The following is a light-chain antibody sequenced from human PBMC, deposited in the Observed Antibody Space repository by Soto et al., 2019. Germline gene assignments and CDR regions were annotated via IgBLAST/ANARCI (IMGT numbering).Light chain of an antibody. CDR2: KAS. CDR3: QQYDSYPYT. J-gene: IGKJ2*01. V-gene: IGKV1-5*03. Sequence: DIQMTQFPSTLSASIGDRVTITCRASQTISSWLAWYQQKPGKAPKLLIYKASSLEIEVPSRFSGSGSGTDFTLTISSLQPDDFATSYCQQYDSYPYTFGQGTRLEIK. CDR1: QTISSW.